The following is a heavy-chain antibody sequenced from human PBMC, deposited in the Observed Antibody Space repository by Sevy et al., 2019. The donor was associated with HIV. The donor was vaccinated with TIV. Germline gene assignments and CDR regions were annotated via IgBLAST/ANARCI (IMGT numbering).Heavy chain of an antibody. CDR3: ATDPYRDDHYDDH. Sequence: ASVKVSCKVSGYTLTEFSIHWVRQAPGKGLEWMGGFDPEDGDTIYAQKFQGRVTMTEDTSTDTAYMELSSLRSEDTAVYYCATDPYRDDHYDDHWGQGTLVTVSS. CDR2: FDPEDGDT. D-gene: IGHD3-22*01. CDR1: GYTLTEFS. V-gene: IGHV1-24*01. J-gene: IGHJ5*02.